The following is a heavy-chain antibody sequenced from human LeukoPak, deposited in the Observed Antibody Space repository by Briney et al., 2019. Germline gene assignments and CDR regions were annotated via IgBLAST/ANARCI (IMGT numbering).Heavy chain of an antibody. Sequence: SETLSLTCTVSGGSISSYYWSWIRQPPGKGLEWIGYLYYSGNTNYNPSLKSRVTISVDTSKNQFSLKLTSVTAADTAVYYCARAGPGYSFDYWGQGTPVTVSS. J-gene: IGHJ4*02. CDR1: GGSISSYY. V-gene: IGHV4-59*08. CDR3: ARAGPGYSFDY. D-gene: IGHD3-10*01. CDR2: LYYSGNT.